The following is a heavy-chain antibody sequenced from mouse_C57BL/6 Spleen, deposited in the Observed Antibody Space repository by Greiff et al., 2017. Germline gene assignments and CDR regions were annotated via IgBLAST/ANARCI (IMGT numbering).Heavy chain of an antibody. V-gene: IGHV1-50*01. CDR2: IDPSDSYT. Sequence: QVQLQQPGAELVKPGASVKLSCKASGYTFTSYWMQWVKQRPGQGLEWIGEIDPSDSYTNYNQKFKGKATLTVDTSSSTAYMQLSSLTSEDSAVYYCATGYYGSSATMDYWGQGTSVTVSS. D-gene: IGHD1-1*01. J-gene: IGHJ4*01. CDR3: ATGYYGSSATMDY. CDR1: GYTFTSYW.